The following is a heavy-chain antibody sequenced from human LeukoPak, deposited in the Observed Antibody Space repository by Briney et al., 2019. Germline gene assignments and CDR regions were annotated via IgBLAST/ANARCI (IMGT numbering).Heavy chain of an antibody. J-gene: IGHJ5*02. CDR1: GYTLTELS. V-gene: IGHV1-24*01. Sequence: ASVKVSCKVSGYTLTELSMHRVRQAPGKGLEWMGGFDPEDGETIYAQKFQGRVTMTEDTSTDTAYMELSSLRSEDTAVYYCATVIRRAKMYYYGSGSYSWFDPWGQGTLVTVSS. D-gene: IGHD3-10*01. CDR2: FDPEDGET. CDR3: ATVIRRAKMYYYGSGSYSWFDP.